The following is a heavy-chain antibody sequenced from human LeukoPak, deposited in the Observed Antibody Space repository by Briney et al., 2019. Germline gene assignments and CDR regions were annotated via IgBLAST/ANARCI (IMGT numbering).Heavy chain of an antibody. Sequence: KPGESLKISCKASGYIFTNYWIGWVRQMPGKGLEWMGIIYPRDSDTRYSPSFQGQVTVSADKSISTAYLQWNTLEASDPAMYYCARRQYSGYDFDFWGQGTLVTVSS. CDR3: ARRQYSGYDFDF. J-gene: IGHJ4*02. D-gene: IGHD5-12*01. CDR2: IYPRDSDT. CDR1: GYIFTNYW. V-gene: IGHV5-51*01.